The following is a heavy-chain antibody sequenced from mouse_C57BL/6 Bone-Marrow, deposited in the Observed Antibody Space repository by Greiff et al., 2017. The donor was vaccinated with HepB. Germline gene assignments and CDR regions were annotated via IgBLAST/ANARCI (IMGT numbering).Heavy chain of an antibody. D-gene: IGHD1-1*01. CDR1: GFNIKDDY. Sequence: EVQLQQSGAELVRPGASVKLSCTASGFNIKDDYMHWVKQRPEQGLEWIGWIDPENGDTEYASKFQGKATITADTSSNTAYLQLSSLTSEDTAVYYCTLTTVGEAYWGQGTLVTVSA. J-gene: IGHJ3*01. V-gene: IGHV14-4*01. CDR2: IDPENGDT. CDR3: TLTTVGEAY.